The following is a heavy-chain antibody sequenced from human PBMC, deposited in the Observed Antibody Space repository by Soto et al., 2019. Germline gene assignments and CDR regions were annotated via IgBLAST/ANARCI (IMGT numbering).Heavy chain of an antibody. D-gene: IGHD6-19*01. Sequence: QVQLQESGPGLVKPSETLSLTCTVSGGSVSSGRFYWSWIRQPPGKGLEWIRYIYYSGSTKYNPSLRSRVTISVDTSKNQCSLKLTSVTAADTAVYYCARSGSGSGWLGGQGTLVSVSS. CDR2: IYYSGST. J-gene: IGHJ4*02. CDR1: GGSVSSGRFY. CDR3: ARSGSGSGWL. V-gene: IGHV4-61*01.